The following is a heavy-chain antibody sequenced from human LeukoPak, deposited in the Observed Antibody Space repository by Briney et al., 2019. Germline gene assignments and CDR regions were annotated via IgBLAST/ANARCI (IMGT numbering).Heavy chain of an antibody. V-gene: IGHV1-69*04. CDR3: ATDADCSGGSCTP. J-gene: IGHJ4*02. D-gene: IGHD2-15*01. Sequence: SVKVSCKASGGTFSSYAISWVRQAPGQGLEWMGRIIPILGIANYAQKFQGRVTITADKSTCTAYMELSSLRSEDTAVYYCATDADCSGGSCTPWGQGTLVTVSS. CDR1: GGTFSSYA. CDR2: IIPILGIA.